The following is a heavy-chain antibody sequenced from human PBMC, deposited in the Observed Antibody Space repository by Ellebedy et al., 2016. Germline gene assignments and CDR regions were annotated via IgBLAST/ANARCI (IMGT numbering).Heavy chain of an antibody. Sequence: HWIRQAPGKGLEWVALISIDGREKYYADSVRGRFTISKDTSKNTLYLQMNSLITEDTAVYYCARDHDETGDIWGQGTQVTVSS. V-gene: IGHV3-30*04. J-gene: IGHJ3*02. CDR3: ARDHDETGDI. CDR2: ISIDGREK. D-gene: IGHD3-16*01.